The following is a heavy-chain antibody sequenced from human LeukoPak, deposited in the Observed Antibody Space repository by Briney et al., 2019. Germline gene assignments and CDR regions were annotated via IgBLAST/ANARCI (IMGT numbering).Heavy chain of an antibody. Sequence: SGGSLRLSCGASGFTLSTYTMNWVRQAPGKGLEWVSSISSSSSYIYYADSVKGRFTISRDDAKNSLSLQMNSLRAEDTAVYYCARSGIKMVRGVIIKSPYHMDVWGKGTTVTVSS. CDR2: ISSSSSYI. V-gene: IGHV3-21*01. D-gene: IGHD3-10*01. CDR1: GFTLSTYT. CDR3: ARSGIKMVRGVIIKSPYHMDV. J-gene: IGHJ6*03.